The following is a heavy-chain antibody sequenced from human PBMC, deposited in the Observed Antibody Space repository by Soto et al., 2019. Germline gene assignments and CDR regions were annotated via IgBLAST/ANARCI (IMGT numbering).Heavy chain of an antibody. CDR3: TLSYGDSYYYYYGMDV. J-gene: IGHJ6*02. CDR2: IHPGDSDT. D-gene: IGHD4-17*01. CDR1: GFSFSRYT. Sequence: PGESLKISGVGSGFSFSRYTVGWVRQVPGKGLEWMGVIHPGDSDTIYSPSFQGQVTISADKSISTAYLQWSSLKASDTAMYYCTLSYGDSYYYYYGMDVWGQGTTVTVSS. V-gene: IGHV5-51*01.